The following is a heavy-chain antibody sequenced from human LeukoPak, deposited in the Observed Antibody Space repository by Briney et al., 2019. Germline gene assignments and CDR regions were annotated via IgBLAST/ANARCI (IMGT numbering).Heavy chain of an antibody. CDR1: GFTFDDYA. D-gene: IGHD3-10*01. J-gene: IGHJ4*02. Sequence: GGPLRLSCAASGFTFDDYAMHWVRQAPGKGLEWVSGISWNSGSIGYADSVKGRFTTSRDNAKNSLYLQMNSLRAEDTALYYCAKDNVVRGVVWGQGTLVTVSS. CDR3: AKDNVVRGVV. V-gene: IGHV3-9*01. CDR2: ISWNSGSI.